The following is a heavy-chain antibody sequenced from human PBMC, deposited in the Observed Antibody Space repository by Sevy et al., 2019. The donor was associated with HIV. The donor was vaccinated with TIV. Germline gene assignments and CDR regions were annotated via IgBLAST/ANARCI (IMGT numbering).Heavy chain of an antibody. D-gene: IGHD6-6*01. Sequence: GGSLRLSCAASGFTFSSYAMHWVRQAPGKGLEWVAVISYDGSNKYYADSVKGRFTISKDNSKHTLYLQMNGPRAEDTAVYYWARGSIAARPSYFDYWGQGTLVTVSS. CDR2: ISYDGSNK. J-gene: IGHJ4*02. CDR1: GFTFSSYA. V-gene: IGHV3-30-3*01. CDR3: ARGSIAARPSYFDY.